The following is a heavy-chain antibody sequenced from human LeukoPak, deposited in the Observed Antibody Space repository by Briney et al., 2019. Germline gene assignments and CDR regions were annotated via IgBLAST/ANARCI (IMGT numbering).Heavy chain of an antibody. CDR3: ARDPPAVRTNTYA. V-gene: IGHV3-66*01. J-gene: IGHJ5*02. D-gene: IGHD4/OR15-4a*01. CDR2: IYSGGDT. Sequence: GGSLRLPCAASGFTVSNNYMNWVRQAPGKGLEWVSLIYSGGDTHYADSVKGRFTIPRDSSKNTLYLQMNSLRAEDTAVYYCARDPPAVRTNTYAWGQGTLVTVSS. CDR1: GFTVSNNY.